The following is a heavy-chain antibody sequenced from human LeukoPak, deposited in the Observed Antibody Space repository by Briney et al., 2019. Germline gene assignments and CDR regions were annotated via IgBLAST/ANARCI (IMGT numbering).Heavy chain of an antibody. Sequence: GGSLRLSCAASGFTFSSYAMSWVRQAPGKGLEWVSAISGSGGSTYYADSVKGRFTISRDNAKNSLYLQMNSLRAEDTAVYYCARDHVGATYEGYFQHWGQGTLVTVSS. D-gene: IGHD1-26*01. J-gene: IGHJ1*01. CDR2: ISGSGGST. CDR1: GFTFSSYA. CDR3: ARDHVGATYEGYFQH. V-gene: IGHV3-23*01.